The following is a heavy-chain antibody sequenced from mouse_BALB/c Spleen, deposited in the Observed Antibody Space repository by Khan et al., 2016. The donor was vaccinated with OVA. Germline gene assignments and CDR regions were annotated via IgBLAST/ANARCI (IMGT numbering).Heavy chain of an antibody. J-gene: IGHJ4*01. D-gene: IGHD1-1*01. V-gene: IGHV1S41*01. CDR3: ARENYYGSSCYAMDY. CDR1: GYTFTSYW. Sequence: DLVKPGASVKLSCKASGYTFTSYWINWIKQRPGQGLEWIGRIAPGSGSTDYNEMFKGKATLTVDTSSSTGYIQLSSLSSEDSAVYFLARENYYGSSCYAMDYWGQGTSVTVSS. CDR2: IAPGSGST.